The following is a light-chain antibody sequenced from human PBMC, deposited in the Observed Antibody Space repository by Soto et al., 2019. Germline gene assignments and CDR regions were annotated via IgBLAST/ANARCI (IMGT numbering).Light chain of an antibody. J-gene: IGKJ5*01. CDR2: GAS. Sequence: EIVLTQSPGTLSLSPGERATLSCRASQSVSNNYLAWYQQKPGQAPRLLIYGASNRATGIPARFSGSGSGTDFTLTISSLEPEDFAVYYCQQRSNWPPWTFGQGTRLEIK. CDR3: QQRSNWPPWT. CDR1: QSVSNNY. V-gene: IGKV3-11*01.